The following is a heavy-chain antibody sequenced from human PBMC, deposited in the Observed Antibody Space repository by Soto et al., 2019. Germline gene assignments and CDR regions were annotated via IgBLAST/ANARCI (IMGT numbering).Heavy chain of an antibody. CDR1: GGYFSGYY. CDR2: INYSGGT. CDR3: ARAKYYHDSGSHFFFDP. Sequence: SETLSLTCAVHGGYFSGYYWSWIRQPPGKGLEWVGAINYSGGTRYNPSLKSRVTMSVDRSKNQFSLKLRSVTAADTAVYYCARAKYYHDSGSHFFFDPWGQGTLVTVSS. J-gene: IGHJ5*02. D-gene: IGHD3-10*01. V-gene: IGHV4-34*01.